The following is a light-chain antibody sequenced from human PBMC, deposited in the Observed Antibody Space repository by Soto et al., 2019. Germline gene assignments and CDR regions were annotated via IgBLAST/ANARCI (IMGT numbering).Light chain of an antibody. Sequence: QSVLTQPPSASGSFGQSVTISCTGNSNDVGGYNYVSWYQQYPGKAPKLMIYEVSERPSGVPDCFSGSKSGNTASLTVSGLQADDEADYYCSSYSGTNYHYVFGTGTKVTVL. J-gene: IGLJ1*01. CDR1: SNDVGGYNY. V-gene: IGLV2-8*01. CDR3: SSYSGTNYHYV. CDR2: EVS.